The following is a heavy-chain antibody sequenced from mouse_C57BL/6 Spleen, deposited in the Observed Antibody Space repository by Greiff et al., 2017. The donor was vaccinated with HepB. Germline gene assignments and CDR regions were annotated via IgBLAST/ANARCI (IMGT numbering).Heavy chain of an antibody. CDR3: ARTYYSNYLYAMDY. CDR2: IYPGSGNT. CDR1: GYTFTDYY. Sequence: VQLQQSGAELVRPGASVKLSCKASGYTFTDYYINWVKQRPGQGLEWIARIYPGSGNTYYNEKFKGKATLTAEKSSSTAYMQLSSLTSEDSAVYFCARTYYSNYLYAMDYWGQGTSVTVSS. D-gene: IGHD2-5*01. J-gene: IGHJ4*01. V-gene: IGHV1-76*01.